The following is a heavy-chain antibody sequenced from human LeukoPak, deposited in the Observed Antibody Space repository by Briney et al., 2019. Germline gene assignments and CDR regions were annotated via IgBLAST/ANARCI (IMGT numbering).Heavy chain of an antibody. J-gene: IGHJ4*02. CDR2: ISSSGSAI. CDR3: ARLPYSGSYIDY. D-gene: IGHD1-26*01. V-gene: IGHV3-48*01. CDR1: GFPLSSYS. Sequence: PGGSLRLSCAASGFPLSSYSINWVRQAPGKGLEWVSYISSSGSAIYYVDSVKGRFTVSRDNAKNSLFLQMNSLRAEDTAVYYCARLPYSGSYIDYWGQGTLVTVSS.